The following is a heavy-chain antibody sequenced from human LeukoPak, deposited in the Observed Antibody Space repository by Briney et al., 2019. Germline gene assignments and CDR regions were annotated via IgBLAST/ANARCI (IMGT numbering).Heavy chain of an antibody. CDR1: GGSISSYY. J-gene: IGHJ1*01. D-gene: IGHD6-13*01. CDR2: IYYSGST. Sequence: SETLSLTCTVSGGSISSYYWSWIRQPPGKGLEWIGYIYYSGSTNYNPSLKSRVTISVDTSKNQFSLKLSPVTAADTAVYYCARHNHSPLAAGNQPLYFQHWGQGTLVTVSS. CDR3: ARHNHSPLAAGNQPLYFQH. V-gene: IGHV4-59*08.